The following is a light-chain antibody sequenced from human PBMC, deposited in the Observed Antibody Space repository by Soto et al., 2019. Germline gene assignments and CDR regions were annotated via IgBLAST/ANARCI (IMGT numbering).Light chain of an antibody. Sequence: QSALTQPASVSGSPGQSITISCTGSSSDVGGYNYVSWYQQHPGKAPKLMIYEVSNRPSGVSSRFSGSKSGNTASLTISGLQAEDEADYYCISYTYRSSPSSSTPVVFGGGTMLTVL. J-gene: IGLJ2*01. CDR3: ISYTYRSSPSSSTPVV. CDR1: SSDVGGYNY. CDR2: EVS. V-gene: IGLV2-14*01.